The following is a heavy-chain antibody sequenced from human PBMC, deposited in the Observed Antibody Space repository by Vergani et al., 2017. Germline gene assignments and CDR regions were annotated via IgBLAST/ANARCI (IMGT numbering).Heavy chain of an antibody. V-gene: IGHV3-23*01. D-gene: IGHD2-2*01. Sequence: EVQLLESGGGLVQPGGSLRLSCAASGFTFTKYAMTWVRQAPGKGLAWVSTISATVGSTYYADSVKGRFTISRDNSKNTLFLQMNSLRAEDTAVYYCAKDPGFCSSSTCYRNYYVDLWGRGTLVTVSS. CDR3: AKDPGFCSSSTCYRNYYVDL. J-gene: IGHJ2*01. CDR2: ISATVGST. CDR1: GFTFTKYA.